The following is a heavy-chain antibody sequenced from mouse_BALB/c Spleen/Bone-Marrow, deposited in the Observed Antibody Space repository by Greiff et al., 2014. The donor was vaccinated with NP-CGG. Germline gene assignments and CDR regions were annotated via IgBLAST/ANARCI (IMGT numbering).Heavy chain of an antibody. CDR2: FYPGGGYT. Sequence: VQLQQSGAELVRPGTSVKISCKASGYTFTNYWLGWIKQRPGHGLEWIGDFYPGGGYTNYNEEFKGKATLTADASSSTAYMQLSSLTSEDSAVYFCARTAYFDYWGQGTPLTVSS. V-gene: IGHV1-63*02. CDR3: ARTAYFDY. J-gene: IGHJ2*01. CDR1: GYTFTNYW.